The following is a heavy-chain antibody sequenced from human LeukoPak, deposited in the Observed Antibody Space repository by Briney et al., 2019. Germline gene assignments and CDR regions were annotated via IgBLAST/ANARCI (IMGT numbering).Heavy chain of an antibody. V-gene: IGHV4-39*01. CDR3: ATTSGYYAYYFDY. Sequence: SETLSLTCTVSGGSISSSNYYWGWIRQPPGKRLEWIGTIYYSGTTDYNPSLKSRVTISVDTSKYQFSLKLRSVTAADTAVYSCATTSGYYAYYFDYWGQGTLVTVSS. J-gene: IGHJ4*02. CDR1: GGSISSSNYY. D-gene: IGHD3-22*01. CDR2: IYYSGTT.